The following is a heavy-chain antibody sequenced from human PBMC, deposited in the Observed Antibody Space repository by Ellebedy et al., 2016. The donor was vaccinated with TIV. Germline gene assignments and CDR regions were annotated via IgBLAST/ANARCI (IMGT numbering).Heavy chain of an antibody. Sequence: AASVKVSCKASGYAFTTYGINWVRQAPGQGLEWMGWMSFYNSNTNYAQNLQGRVTMTTDPSTDTAYMELRSLRSDDTAVYYCARDSIAGRLVPSNNWFDPWGQGTLVTVSS. CDR1: GYAFTTYG. D-gene: IGHD6-6*01. CDR2: MSFYNSNT. CDR3: ARDSIAGRLVPSNNWFDP. V-gene: IGHV1-18*01. J-gene: IGHJ5*02.